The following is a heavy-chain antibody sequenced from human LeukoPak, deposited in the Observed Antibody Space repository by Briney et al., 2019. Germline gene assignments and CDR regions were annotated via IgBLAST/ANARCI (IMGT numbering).Heavy chain of an antibody. CDR3: AKDILSEQWHDAFDI. J-gene: IGHJ3*02. D-gene: IGHD6-19*01. V-gene: IGHV3-43*02. CDR2: INGDGGST. CDR1: GFTVDDYA. Sequence: AGSLRLSCAASGFTVDDYAMYWVRQAPGQGLEWVSLINGDGGSTYYADSVKGRFTISRDNSKTSLFLQMNSLRTEDTALYYCAKDILSEQWHDAFDIWGQGTMVTVS.